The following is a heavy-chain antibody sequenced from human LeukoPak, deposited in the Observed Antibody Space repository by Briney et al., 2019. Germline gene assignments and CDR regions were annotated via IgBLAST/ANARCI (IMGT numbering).Heavy chain of an antibody. D-gene: IGHD2/OR15-2a*01. J-gene: IGHJ5*02. CDR2: ISSSSDYI. CDR1: EFTFSSYN. V-gene: IGHV3-21*01. Sequence: PGGSLRLPCAASEFTFSSYNMNWVRQAPGKGLEWVSSISSSSDYIYYADSVKGRFTISRDNAKNSLYLQMKSLRAEDTAVYYCARGKTSQNIVTRKTYNWFDPWGQGTLVTVSS. CDR3: ARGKTSQNIVTRKTYNWFDP.